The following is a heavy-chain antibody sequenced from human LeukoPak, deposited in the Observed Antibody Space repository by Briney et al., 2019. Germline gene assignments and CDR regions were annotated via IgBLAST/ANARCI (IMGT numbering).Heavy chain of an antibody. V-gene: IGHV3-30-3*01. CDR2: ISYDGSNK. CDR1: GFTFSSYA. Sequence: PGGSLRLSCAASGFTFSSYAMHWVRQAPGKGLEWVAVISYDGSNKYYADSVKGRFTISRDNSKNTLYLQMNSLRAEDTAVYYCAIVAEVGGNDAFDIWGQGTMVTVSS. J-gene: IGHJ3*02. CDR3: AIVAEVGGNDAFDI. D-gene: IGHD1-26*01.